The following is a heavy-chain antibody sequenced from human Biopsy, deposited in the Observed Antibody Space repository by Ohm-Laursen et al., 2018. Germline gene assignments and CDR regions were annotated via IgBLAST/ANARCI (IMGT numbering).Heavy chain of an antibody. J-gene: IGHJ4*02. CDR3: ARGMRSSGWPYFDS. Sequence: GTLSLTCSVSGYSISSGFYWTWTRQPPGQGLEYIGYIYDRGSTANYNPSLESRVTMSVDMPKNQFSLKLSSVTAADTAIYYCARGMRSSGWPYFDSWGQGTLVTVSS. CDR2: IYDRGST. V-gene: IGHV4-61*01. CDR1: GYSISSGFY. D-gene: IGHD6-19*01.